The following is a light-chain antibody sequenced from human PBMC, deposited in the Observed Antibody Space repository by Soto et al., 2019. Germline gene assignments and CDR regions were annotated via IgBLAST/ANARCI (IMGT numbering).Light chain of an antibody. J-gene: IGKJ3*01. CDR1: QGISSY. CDR3: KQLNS. V-gene: IGKV1-9*01. CDR2: AAS. Sequence: DIQLTQSPSFLSASVGDRVTITCRASQGISSYLAWYQQKPGKAPKLLIYAASTLQSGVPSRFSGSGSGTEFTLTISSLQPEDFATYYCKQLNSFGPGTKVDI.